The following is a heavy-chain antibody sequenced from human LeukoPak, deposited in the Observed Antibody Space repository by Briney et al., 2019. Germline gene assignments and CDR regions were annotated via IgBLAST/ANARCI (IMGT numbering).Heavy chain of an antibody. V-gene: IGHV3-53*01. J-gene: IGHJ6*03. Sequence: PGGSLRLSCAASGFTVSSNYMSWVRQAPGKGLEWVSVIYSGGSTYYADSVKGRFTISRDNSKNTLYLQMNSLRAEDTAVYYCARTTAAAPYYYYYMDVWGKGTTVTVSS. CDR3: ARTTAAAPYYYYYMDV. CDR1: GFTVSSNY. D-gene: IGHD6-13*01. CDR2: IYSGGST.